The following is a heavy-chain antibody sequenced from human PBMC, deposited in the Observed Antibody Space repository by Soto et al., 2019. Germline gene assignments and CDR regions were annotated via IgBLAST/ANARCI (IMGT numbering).Heavy chain of an antibody. Sequence: GGSLRLSCAASGFTFRSYGMHWVRQAPGKGLEWVAVISYDGSNKYYADSVKGRFTISRDNSKNTLYLQMNSLRAEDTAVYYCAKDLIGPEGYCTGDDCPGSWGQGTPVTVSS. CDR3: AKDLIGPEGYCTGDDCPGS. CDR2: ISYDGSNK. V-gene: IGHV3-30*18. CDR1: GFTFRSYG. J-gene: IGHJ5*02. D-gene: IGHD2-8*02.